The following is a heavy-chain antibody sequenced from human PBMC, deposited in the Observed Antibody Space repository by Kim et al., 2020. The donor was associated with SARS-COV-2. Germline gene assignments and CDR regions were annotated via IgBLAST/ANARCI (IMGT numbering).Heavy chain of an antibody. V-gene: IGHV4-59*09. CDR2: T. CDR3: SGGGWLQRFDY. D-gene: IGHD6-19*01. J-gene: IGHJ4*02. Sequence: TNSNPPLKDRVTISVDPSKKQFSLRLSSVTAADTAVYFCSGGGWLQRFDYWGQGILVTLSS.